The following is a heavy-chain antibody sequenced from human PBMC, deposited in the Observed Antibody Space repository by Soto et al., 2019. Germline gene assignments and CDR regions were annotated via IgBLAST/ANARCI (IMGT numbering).Heavy chain of an antibody. CDR2: IKPNGGST. D-gene: IGHD2-2*02. CDR1: GYIFTNYY. CDR3: ARGLYTGHQ. Sequence: QVRLVQSGAEVKKPGASVKVSCKASGYIFTNYYIHCVRQAPGQGLEWMAIIKPNGGSTNCAQELHGRSTLTRDTSTSTVYMDLSSLTSEDTAVYYCARGLYTGHQWGQGTRVTVSS. V-gene: IGHV1-46*01. J-gene: IGHJ4*02.